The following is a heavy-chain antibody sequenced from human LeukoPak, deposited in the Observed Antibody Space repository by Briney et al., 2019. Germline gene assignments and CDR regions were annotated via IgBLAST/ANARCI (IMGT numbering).Heavy chain of an antibody. CDR2: IRSKANSYAT. V-gene: IGHV3-73*01. CDR1: GFTFSGSA. J-gene: IGHJ6*03. CDR3: TRVDTAMVISYYYYMDV. Sequence: GGSLRLSCAASGFTFSGSAMHWVRQASGKGLEWVGRIRSKANSYATAYAASVKCRFTIYRDDSKNTAYLQMNSLKTEDTAVYYCTRVDTAMVISYYYYMDVWGKGTTVTVSS. D-gene: IGHD5-18*01.